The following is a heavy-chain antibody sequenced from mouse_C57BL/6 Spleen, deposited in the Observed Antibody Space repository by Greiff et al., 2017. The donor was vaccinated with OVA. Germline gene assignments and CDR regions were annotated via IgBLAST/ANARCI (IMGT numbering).Heavy chain of an antibody. CDR2: ISYDGSN. Sequence: ESGPGLVKPSQSLSLTCSVTGYSITSGYYWNWIRQFPGNKLEWMGYISYDGSNNYNPSLKNRISITRDTSKNQFFLKLNSVTTEDTATYYCARDGVGLFAYWGQGTLVTVSA. CDR3: ARDGVGLFAY. J-gene: IGHJ3*01. CDR1: GYSITSGYY. D-gene: IGHD1-1*02. V-gene: IGHV3-6*01.